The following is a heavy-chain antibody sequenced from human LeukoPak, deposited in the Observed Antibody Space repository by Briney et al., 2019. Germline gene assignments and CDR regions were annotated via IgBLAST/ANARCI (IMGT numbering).Heavy chain of an antibody. CDR1: GFSISTTGLG. CDR2: IYWDDDK. J-gene: IGHJ4*02. Sequence: SGPTLVNPTQTLMLTCTFSGFSISTTGLGVGWLRQPPGQAPEWLGLIYWDDDKRYSPSLKTRLTITKDTSKNQVVLTLTNMDPVDTATYYCARRNALAMAGPFDFWGQGILVTVSS. D-gene: IGHD6-19*01. V-gene: IGHV2-5*02. CDR3: ARRNALAMAGPFDF.